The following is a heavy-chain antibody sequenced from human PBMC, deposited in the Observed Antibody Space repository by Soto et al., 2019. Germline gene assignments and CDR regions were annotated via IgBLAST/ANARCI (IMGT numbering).Heavy chain of an antibody. CDR1: GYTFINYG. CDR3: TTENTGTRPTVALDF. D-gene: IGHD6-19*01. Sequence: QVQLVQSGGEVKKPGASVKVSCKTSGYTFINYGITWVRQAPGQGLEWMGWISTFNGNTNYAQKFQGIVTMTRDTSTTTAYMELRTLRSDDTAMYYCTTENTGTRPTVALDFWGQGTLVTVSS. V-gene: IGHV1-18*04. CDR2: ISTFNGNT. J-gene: IGHJ4*02.